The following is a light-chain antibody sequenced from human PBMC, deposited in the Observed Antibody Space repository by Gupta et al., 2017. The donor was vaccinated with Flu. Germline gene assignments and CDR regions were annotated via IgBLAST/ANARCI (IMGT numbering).Light chain of an antibody. Sequence: PSSLSASVGDRVTITCRASQSITRYLNWYQQRPGQAPKLLIYAASRLLSGVPSRFSGSESGTDFTLTISSRQPEDFATYYCQQRYSTPWTFGQGTKVEIK. CDR3: QQRYSTPWT. CDR2: AAS. J-gene: IGKJ1*01. V-gene: IGKV1-39*01. CDR1: QSITRY.